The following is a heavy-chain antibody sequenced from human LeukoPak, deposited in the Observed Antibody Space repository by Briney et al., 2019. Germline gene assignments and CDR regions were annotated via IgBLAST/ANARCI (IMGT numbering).Heavy chain of an antibody. Sequence: ASVTVSCKASGYTFTSYGISWVRQAPGQGLEWMGWTSAYNGNTNYAQKLQGRVTMTTDTSTSTAYMELRSLRSDDTAVYYCARGFQTIVVVPAALDWFDPWGQGTLVTVSS. CDR1: GYTFTSYG. CDR2: TSAYNGNT. D-gene: IGHD2-2*01. J-gene: IGHJ5*02. V-gene: IGHV1-18*01. CDR3: ARGFQTIVVVPAALDWFDP.